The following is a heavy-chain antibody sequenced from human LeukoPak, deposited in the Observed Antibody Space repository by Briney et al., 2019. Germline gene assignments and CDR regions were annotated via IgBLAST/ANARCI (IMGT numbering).Heavy chain of an antibody. CDR1: GFSFSRYW. CDR3: ARGQYDDVGRGWFDP. CDR2: INSDGSST. D-gene: IGHD3-16*01. V-gene: IGHV3-74*01. J-gene: IGHJ5*02. Sequence: GGSLRLSGAASGFSFSRYWIHWVRQVPGKGLVWVSRINSDGSSTTYADSVKGRFTISRDNAKNTLYLQMNSLRAEDTAVYYCARGQYDDVGRGWFDPWGQGTLVTVSS.